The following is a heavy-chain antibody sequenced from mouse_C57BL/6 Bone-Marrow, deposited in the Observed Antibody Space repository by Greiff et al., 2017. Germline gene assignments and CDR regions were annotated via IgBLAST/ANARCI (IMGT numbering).Heavy chain of an antibody. Sequence: DVKLQESGPGLVKPSQSLSLTCSVTGYSITSGYYWNWIRQFPGNKLEWMGYISYAGSNNYNPSLKNRISITRDTSKNQFFLKLNSVTTEDTATYYCASTGNYGNYGYWGQGTTLTVSS. CDR3: ASTGNYGNYGY. CDR2: ISYAGSN. D-gene: IGHD2-1*01. J-gene: IGHJ2*01. V-gene: IGHV3-6*01. CDR1: GYSITSGYY.